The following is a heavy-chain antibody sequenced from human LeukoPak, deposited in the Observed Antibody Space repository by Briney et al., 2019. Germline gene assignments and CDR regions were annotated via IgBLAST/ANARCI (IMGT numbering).Heavy chain of an antibody. Sequence: SSETLSLTCTVSGGSISSSNYYWGWIRQPPGKGLEWIGSIYYSGNTYYNPSLKSRVTISVDTSKNQFSLKLRSVTAADSAVYYCARHRGWGANYFFDYWGQGTLVTVSS. V-gene: IGHV4-39*01. CDR1: GGSISSSNYY. J-gene: IGHJ4*02. D-gene: IGHD4/OR15-4a*01. CDR2: IYYSGNT. CDR3: ARHRGWGANYFFDY.